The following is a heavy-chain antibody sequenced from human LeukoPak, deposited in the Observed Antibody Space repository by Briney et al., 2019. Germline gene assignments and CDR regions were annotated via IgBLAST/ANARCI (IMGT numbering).Heavy chain of an antibody. Sequence: SETLSLTCAVYGGSFSGYYWSWIRQPPGKGLEWIGEINHSGSTNYNPSLKSRVTTSVDTSKNQFSLKLSSVTAADTAVYYCARLSTYYDFWSGYDNWFDPWGQGTLVTVSS. CDR2: INHSGST. D-gene: IGHD3-3*01. CDR1: GGSFSGYY. CDR3: ARLSTYYDFWSGYDNWFDP. J-gene: IGHJ5*02. V-gene: IGHV4-34*01.